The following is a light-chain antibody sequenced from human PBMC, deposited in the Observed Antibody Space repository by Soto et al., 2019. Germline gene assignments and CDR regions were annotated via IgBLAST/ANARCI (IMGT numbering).Light chain of an antibody. V-gene: IGKV3-20*01. CDR1: QSVSSSF. Sequence: EIVLTQSPGTLSLSPGERATLSCRASQSVSSSFLAWYQQKPGQAPRLLIYSAYNRATGIPDRFSGSGSGTDFTLTISRLEPEDFAVYYCHHYDSSPFTFGPGTKVDIK. J-gene: IGKJ3*01. CDR2: SAY. CDR3: HHYDSSPFT.